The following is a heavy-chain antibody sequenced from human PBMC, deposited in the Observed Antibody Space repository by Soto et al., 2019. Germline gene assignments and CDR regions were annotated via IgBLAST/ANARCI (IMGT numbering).Heavy chain of an antibody. J-gene: IGHJ2*01. V-gene: IGHV3-23*01. CDR2: ISGSGGST. CDR1: GFTFSSYA. Sequence: EVQLLESGGGLVQPGGSLRLSCAASGFTFSSYAMSWVRQAPGKGLEWVSAISGSGGSTYYADSVKGRFTISRDNSKNTLYLQRNSLRAEDTAVYYCAKAVRVVVPAAMFWYFDLWGRGTLVTVSS. CDR3: AKAVRVVVPAAMFWYFDL. D-gene: IGHD2-2*01.